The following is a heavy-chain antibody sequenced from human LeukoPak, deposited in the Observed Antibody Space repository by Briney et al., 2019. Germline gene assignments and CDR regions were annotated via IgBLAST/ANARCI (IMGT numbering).Heavy chain of an antibody. CDR2: IYTSGST. J-gene: IGHJ6*03. CDR1: GGSFSGYY. D-gene: IGHD3-3*01. V-gene: IGHV4-4*07. Sequence: SETLSLTCAVYGGSFSGYYWSWLRQPAGKGLEWIGRIYTSGSTNYNPSLKSRVTMSVDTSKNQFSLKLSSVTAADTAVYYCARELYDFWSGYPFGYYYYMDVWGKGTTVTVSS. CDR3: ARELYDFWSGYPFGYYYYMDV.